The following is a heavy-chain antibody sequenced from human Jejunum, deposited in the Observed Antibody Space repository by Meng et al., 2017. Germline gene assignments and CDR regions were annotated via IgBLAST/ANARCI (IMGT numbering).Heavy chain of an antibody. CDR3: TTFLGFNYRVDY. CDR1: GFSFTTYW. J-gene: IGHJ4*02. CDR2: IKSKTDGGTT. V-gene: IGHV3-15*01. D-gene: IGHD4-11*01. Sequence: GESLKISCAPSSGFSFTTYWMTWVRQAPGKGLEWVGHIKSKTDGGTTDYAAPVKGRFTISRDDSKNTLYLQMNSLKTEDTAVYYCTTFLGFNYRVDYWGQGTLVTVSS.